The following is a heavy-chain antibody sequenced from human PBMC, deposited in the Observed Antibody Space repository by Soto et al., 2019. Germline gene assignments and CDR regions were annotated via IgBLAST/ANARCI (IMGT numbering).Heavy chain of an antibody. V-gene: IGHV1-69*06. CDR3: ARGWETVGTTTPFAY. CDR1: GGTFSNYA. CDR2: IIPLFGTP. D-gene: IGHD1-26*01. Sequence: SVKVSCKASGGTFSNYAINWVRQAPGRGLEWMGGIIPLFGTPNYAQKFQGRVTFTAHKSTSTAYMELRSLRSDDTAVYYCARGWETVGTTTPFAYWGQGTLVTVSS. J-gene: IGHJ4*02.